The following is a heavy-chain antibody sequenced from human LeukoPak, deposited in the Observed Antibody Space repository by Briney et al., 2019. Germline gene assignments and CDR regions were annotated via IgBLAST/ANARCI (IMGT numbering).Heavy chain of an antibody. D-gene: IGHD3-10*01. J-gene: IGHJ2*01. V-gene: IGHV4-61*01. Sequence: SETLSLTCSVSGYSIRSGYHWAWIRQPPGKGLEWIGYIYYSGSTNYNPSLKSRVTISVDTSKNQFSLKLSSVTAADTAVYYCAREGESRPKGVWYFDLWGRGTLVTVYS. CDR1: GYSIRSGYH. CDR2: IYYSGST. CDR3: AREGESRPKGVWYFDL.